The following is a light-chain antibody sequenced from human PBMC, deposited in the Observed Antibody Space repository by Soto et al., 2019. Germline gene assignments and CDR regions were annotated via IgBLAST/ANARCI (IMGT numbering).Light chain of an antibody. V-gene: IGLV2-23*01. J-gene: IGLJ1*01. CDR1: SSDVGSYNL. Sequence: QSALTQPASVSGSPGQSITISCTGTSSDVGSYNLVSWYQQHPGKAPKLMIFEGTNRPSGVSNRFSGSKSGNTASLTISGLQAEEEAHYYCCSYAGSTNFYVFGTGTKLTVL. CDR2: EGT. CDR3: CSYAGSTNFYV.